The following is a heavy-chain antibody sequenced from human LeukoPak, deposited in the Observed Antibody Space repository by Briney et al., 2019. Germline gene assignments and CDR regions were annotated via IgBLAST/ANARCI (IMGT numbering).Heavy chain of an antibody. CDR3: AKDPRQYCSSTTCYFNWFDP. CDR2: ISSSSSYI. V-gene: IGHV3-21*01. D-gene: IGHD2-2*01. J-gene: IGHJ5*02. Sequence: GGSLRLSCAASGFTFSSYSMNWVRQAPGKGREGVSSISSSSSYIYYADSVKGRFTISRDNAKNSLYLQMNSLRAEDTAVYYCAKDPRQYCSSTTCYFNWFDPWGQGTLVTVSS. CDR1: GFTFSSYS.